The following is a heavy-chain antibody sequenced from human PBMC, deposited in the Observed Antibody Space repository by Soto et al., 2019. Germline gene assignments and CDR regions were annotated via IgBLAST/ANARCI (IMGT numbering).Heavy chain of an antibody. D-gene: IGHD3-3*02. V-gene: IGHV3-30*14. CDR2: MTYDGATE. Sequence: QVHLVESGGGVVQPGRSLRLSCAASGFTFNDYVIHWVRQAAGKGLEWVASMTYDGATEYYADSVKGRFTVSRDNSKWTLSLQMNSLRPEDTAVYYCARVRLSIAVNDALDVWGQGTTVTVSS. CDR3: ARVRLSIAVNDALDV. CDR1: GFTFNDYV. J-gene: IGHJ3*01.